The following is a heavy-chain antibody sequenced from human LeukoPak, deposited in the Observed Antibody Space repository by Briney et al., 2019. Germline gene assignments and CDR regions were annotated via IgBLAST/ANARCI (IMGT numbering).Heavy chain of an antibody. CDR3: ARYLRYCSGGSCYPFDY. CDR2: TYYRSKWYN. CDR1: GDSVSSNSAA. V-gene: IGHV6-1*01. D-gene: IGHD2-15*01. Sequence: PSQTLSLTCAISGDSVSSNSAAWNWIRQSPSRGLEWLGRTYYRSKWYNDYAVSVKSRITINPDTSKNQFSLQLNSVTPEDTAVYYCARYLRYCSGGSCYPFDYWGQGTLVTVSS. J-gene: IGHJ4*02.